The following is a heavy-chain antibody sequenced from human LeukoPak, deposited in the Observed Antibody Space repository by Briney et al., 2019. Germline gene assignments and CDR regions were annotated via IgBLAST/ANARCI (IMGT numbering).Heavy chain of an antibody. CDR1: GFAVSDNC. D-gene: IGHD3-3*01. CDR2: IYGDGDT. Sequence: GGSLRLSCVASGFAVSDNCMSWVRQAPGKGLEWVSVIYGDGDTYFSDFVKGRFTISRDNSKNTLYLQMNSLRAEDTAVYYCARGPYFPRTYYDFWSGYQLVPDDAFDIWGQGTMVTVSS. J-gene: IGHJ3*02. CDR3: ARGPYFPRTYYDFWSGYQLVPDDAFDI. V-gene: IGHV3-53*01.